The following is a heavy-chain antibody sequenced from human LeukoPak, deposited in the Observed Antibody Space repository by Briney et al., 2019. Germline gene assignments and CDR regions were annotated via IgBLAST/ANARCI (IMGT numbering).Heavy chain of an antibody. Sequence: KPSETLSLTCAVYGGSFSGYYWSWIRQPPGKGLEWIGEINHSGSTNYNPSLKGRVTISVDTSKNEFSVKLSSVTAADTAVYYCASGPSGYSGYGHYFDYWGQGTLVTVSS. CDR2: INHSGST. CDR3: ASGPSGYSGYGHYFDY. CDR1: GGSFSGYY. J-gene: IGHJ4*02. V-gene: IGHV4-34*01. D-gene: IGHD5-12*01.